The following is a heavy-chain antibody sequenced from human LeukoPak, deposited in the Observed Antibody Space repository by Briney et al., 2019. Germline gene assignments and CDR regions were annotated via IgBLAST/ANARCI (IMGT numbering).Heavy chain of an antibody. Sequence: GGSLRLSCAASGFTFSSYAMSWVRQAPGKGLEWVSAISGSGGSTYYADSVKGRFTISRDNSKNTLYLQMNSLRAEDTAVYYCAKEFEVPPRGVRGAGDYWAREPWSPSPQ. CDR2: ISGSGGST. J-gene: IGHJ4*02. CDR3: AKEFEVPPRGVRGAGDY. V-gene: IGHV3-23*01. CDR1: GFTFSSYA. D-gene: IGHD3-10*01.